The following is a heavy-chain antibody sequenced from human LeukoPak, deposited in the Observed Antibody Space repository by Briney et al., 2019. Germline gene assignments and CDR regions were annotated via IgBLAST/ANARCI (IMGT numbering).Heavy chain of an antibody. CDR2: ISGSGGTT. D-gene: IGHD4-17*01. CDR3: AKGRGNYGDYESDY. J-gene: IGHJ4*02. Sequence: HPGGSLRLSCAASGFTFSSNAMSWVRQAPGKGLEWVSDISGSGGTTYYADSVKGRFTISRDNSKNTLYLQMNSLRAEDTAVYYCAKGRGNYGDYESDYWGQGTLVTVSS. V-gene: IGHV3-23*01. CDR1: GFTFSSNA.